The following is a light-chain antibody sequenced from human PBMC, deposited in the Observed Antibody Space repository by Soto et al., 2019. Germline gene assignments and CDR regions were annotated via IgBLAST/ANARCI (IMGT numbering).Light chain of an antibody. V-gene: IGKV1-39*01. CDR1: QSIISSY. CDR2: ATS. Sequence: DIQMTQSPSSLSASVGDRVTITCRTSQSIISSYLNWYQQKPGKAPKLLIYATSSLQSGVPSRFSGSGSGTDFTLTISSLQPEDFATYYCQQSDSTPYTFGQGTKVDIK. CDR3: QQSDSTPYT. J-gene: IGKJ2*01.